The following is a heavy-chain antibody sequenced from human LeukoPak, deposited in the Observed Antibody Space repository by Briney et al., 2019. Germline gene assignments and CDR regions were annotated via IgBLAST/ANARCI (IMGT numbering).Heavy chain of an antibody. V-gene: IGHV4-4*07. CDR3: ARDQGSGWSYYYGMDV. CDR1: GGSISSYY. Sequence: SETLSLTCTVSGGSISSYYWSWIRQPAGKGLEWIGRIYTSGSTNYNPSLKSRVTMSVDTSKNQFSLKLSSVTAADTAVYYCARDQGSGWSYYYGMDVWGQGTTVTVSS. CDR2: IYTSGST. D-gene: IGHD6-13*01. J-gene: IGHJ6*02.